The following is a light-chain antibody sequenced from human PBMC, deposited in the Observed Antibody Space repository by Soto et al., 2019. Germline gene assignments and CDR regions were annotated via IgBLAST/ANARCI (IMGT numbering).Light chain of an antibody. J-gene: IGLJ1*01. CDR3: SSYTGSRDPYV. Sequence: QSALTQPPSASGSPGQSVTVSCTGTSSDIGRFNFVSWYQQHPGKAPKLLIYEVTKRPSGVPDRFSGSKSGNAASLTVSGLQGEDEADYFCSSYTGSRDPYVFGTGTKVTV. CDR2: EVT. CDR1: SSDIGRFNF. V-gene: IGLV2-8*01.